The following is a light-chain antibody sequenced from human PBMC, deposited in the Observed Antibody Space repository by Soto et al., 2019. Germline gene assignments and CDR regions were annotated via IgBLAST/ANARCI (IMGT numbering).Light chain of an antibody. V-gene: IGLV2-23*02. Sequence: ALTHPASVTGPPGQSISISCPRTTNYVEFYSLVSWFQQHPGKAPNLIIYEVTERPSGVSSRFSGSKSGNTASLTISGLQAEDEADYYCCSYSDANTYVFGSGTKVTVL. CDR3: CSYSDANTYV. J-gene: IGLJ1*01. CDR2: EVT. CDR1: TNYVEFYSL.